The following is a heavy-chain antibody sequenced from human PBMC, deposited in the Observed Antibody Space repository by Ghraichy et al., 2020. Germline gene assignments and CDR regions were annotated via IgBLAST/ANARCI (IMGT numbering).Heavy chain of an antibody. V-gene: IGHV3-74*01. Sequence: LALTCAASGFSFTDYWMHWVRQTPGRGLEWVSHLNIDGTTLNYADSVKGRFTISRDNAKNTMYLQMISLTVEDTAVYYCVRSYKDGLRHFDYWCQGTLVIFSS. CDR2: LNIDGTTL. CDR3: VRSYKDGLRHFDY. CDR1: GFSFTDYW. D-gene: IGHD1-14*01. J-gene: IGHJ4*02.